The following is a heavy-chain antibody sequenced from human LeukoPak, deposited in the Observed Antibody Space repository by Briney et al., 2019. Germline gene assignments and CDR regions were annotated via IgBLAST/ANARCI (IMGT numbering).Heavy chain of an antibody. J-gene: IGHJ4*02. V-gene: IGHV3-74*01. CDR2: INSDGSTT. Sequence: GGSLRLSCAASGFTFSRYWMYWVRQAPGKGLVWVSRINSDGSTTSYADSVKGRFTISRDNAKNTLYLQMNSLRAEDTAVYYCAKGYGHYVVDYWGQGTLVTVSS. CDR1: GFTFSRYW. D-gene: IGHD4-17*01. CDR3: AKGYGHYVVDY.